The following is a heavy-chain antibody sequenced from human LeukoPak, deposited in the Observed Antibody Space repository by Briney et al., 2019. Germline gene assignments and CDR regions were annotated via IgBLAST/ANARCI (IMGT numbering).Heavy chain of an antibody. CDR1: GFTFSSYG. J-gene: IGHJ6*02. CDR2: ISYDGSNK. CDR3: AKDSELLQYCSGGSCYPAGGMDV. V-gene: IGHV3-30*18. Sequence: PGGSLRLSCAASGFTFSSYGMHWVRQAPGKGLEWVAVISYDGSNKYYADSVKGRFTISRDNSKNTLYLQMNSLRAEDTAVYYCAKDSELLQYCSGGSCYPAGGMDVWGQGTTVTVSS. D-gene: IGHD2-15*01.